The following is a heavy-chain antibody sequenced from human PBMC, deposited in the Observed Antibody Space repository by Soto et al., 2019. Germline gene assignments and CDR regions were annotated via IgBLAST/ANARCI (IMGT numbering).Heavy chain of an antibody. D-gene: IGHD2-2*01. V-gene: IGHV3-21*01. CDR3: ARDPPNCSSTSCPSLELDP. Sequence: PGGSLRLSCAASGFTFSSYSMNWVRQAPGKGLEWVSSISSSSSYIYYADSVKGRFTISRDNAKNSLYLQMNSLRAEDTAVYYSARDPPNCSSTSCPSLELDPWGQGTLVTVSS. CDR1: GFTFSSYS. CDR2: ISSSSSYI. J-gene: IGHJ5*02.